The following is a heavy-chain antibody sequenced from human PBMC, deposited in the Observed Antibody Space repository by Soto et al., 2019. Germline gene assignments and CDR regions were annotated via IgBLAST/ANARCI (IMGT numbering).Heavy chain of an antibody. V-gene: IGHV1-3*01. Sequence: ASVKVSCNASGYTFTSYAMHWVRQAPGQRLEGMGWINAGNGNTKYSQKFQGRVTITRDTSASTAYMELSSLRSEDTAVYYCARDSPMITFGGVTRNYYYYYYMDVWGKGPTVTVSS. D-gene: IGHD3-16*01. CDR3: ARDSPMITFGGVTRNYYYYYYMDV. CDR2: INAGNGNT. CDR1: GYTFTSYA. J-gene: IGHJ6*03.